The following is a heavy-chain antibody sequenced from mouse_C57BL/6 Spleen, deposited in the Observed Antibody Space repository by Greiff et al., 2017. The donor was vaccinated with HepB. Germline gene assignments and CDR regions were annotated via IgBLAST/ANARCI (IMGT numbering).Heavy chain of an antibody. CDR1: GYAFSSSW. J-gene: IGHJ2*01. D-gene: IGHD1-2*01. Sequence: VQLQQSGPELVKPGASVKISCKASGYAFSSSWMNWVKQRPGKGLEWIGRIYPGDGDTNYNGKFKGKATLTADKSSSTAYMQLSSLTSEDSAVYFCARWDTTAYYFDYWGQGTTLTVSS. CDR3: ARWDTTAYYFDY. CDR2: IYPGDGDT. V-gene: IGHV1-82*01.